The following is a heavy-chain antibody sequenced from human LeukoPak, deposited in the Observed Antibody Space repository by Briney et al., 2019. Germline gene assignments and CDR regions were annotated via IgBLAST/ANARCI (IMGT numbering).Heavy chain of an antibody. D-gene: IGHD2-8*01. Sequence: GRSLRLSCAASGFTFSSSGMHWVRQAPGKGLEWVAVISYDGSNKYYADSVKGRFTFSRDNSKNTLYLQMNSLRAEDTAVYNCAKEYCSNSVCHSLDYWGQGTLVTVSS. V-gene: IGHV3-30*18. J-gene: IGHJ4*02. CDR3: AKEYCSNSVCHSLDY. CDR1: GFTFSSSG. CDR2: ISYDGSNK.